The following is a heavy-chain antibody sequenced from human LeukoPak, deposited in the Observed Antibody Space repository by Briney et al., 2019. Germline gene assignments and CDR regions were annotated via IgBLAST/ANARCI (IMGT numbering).Heavy chain of an antibody. CDR1: GFTFSDYY. CDR2: ISSSGSTI. J-gene: IGHJ4*02. V-gene: IGHV3-11*01. D-gene: IGHD2-15*01. CDR3: ASASSGPRTDY. Sequence: GGSLRLSCAASGFTFSDYYMSWLRQAPGKGLEWVSYISSSGSTIYYADSVKGRFTISRDNAKNSLYLQMNSLRAEDTAVYYCASASSGPRTDYWGQGTLVTVSS.